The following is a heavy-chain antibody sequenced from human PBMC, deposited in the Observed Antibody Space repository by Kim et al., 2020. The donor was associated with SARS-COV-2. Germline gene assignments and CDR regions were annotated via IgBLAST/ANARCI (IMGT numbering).Heavy chain of an antibody. D-gene: IGHD2-2*01. CDR2: GSR. J-gene: IGHJ4*02. CDR3: AEDRGAAATD. Sequence: GSRYYGDSVKGRFTISRDKSKNTVYLQMNRLRDAETAVYYCAEDRGAAATDWGQATLVTVSS. V-gene: IGHV3-23*02.